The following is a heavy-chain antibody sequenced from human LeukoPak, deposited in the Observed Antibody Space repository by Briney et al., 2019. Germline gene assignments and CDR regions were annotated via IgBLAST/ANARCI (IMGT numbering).Heavy chain of an antibody. D-gene: IGHD6-19*01. CDR1: GFTFSSYW. Sequence: GGSLRLSCAASGFTFSSYWMSWVRQAPGKGLEWVANIKQDGSEKYYVDSVKGRFTISRDNAKNSLYLQMNSLRAEDTAVYYCARGAYSSGWYGYYWGQGTLVTVSS. CDR2: IKQDGSEK. CDR3: ARGAYSSGWYGYY. V-gene: IGHV3-7*01. J-gene: IGHJ4*02.